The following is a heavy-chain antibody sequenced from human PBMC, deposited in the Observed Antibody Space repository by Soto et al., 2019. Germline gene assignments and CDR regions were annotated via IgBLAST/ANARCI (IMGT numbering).Heavy chain of an antibody. Sequence: QLQLQESGPGLVKPSETLSLSCTVSGGSISITSHYWGWIRQPPGKGLEWIATIYYGGSTYYNPSVNCRVTICADTSRNRFSLKLSSVTSASTAVYYCSRMGRTPRGDDYWGQGTLVTVSS. CDR2: IYYGGST. CDR3: SRMGRTPRGDDY. D-gene: IGHD1-26*01. V-gene: IGHV4-39*01. CDR1: GGSISITSHY. J-gene: IGHJ4*02.